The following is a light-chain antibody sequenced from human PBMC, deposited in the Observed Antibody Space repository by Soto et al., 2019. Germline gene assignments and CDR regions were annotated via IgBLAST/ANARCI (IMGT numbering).Light chain of an antibody. V-gene: IGLV1-47*02. CDR2: INI. CDR3: EAWDAGLSGWV. J-gene: IGLJ3*02. CDR1: SSNIGSNY. Sequence: QSVLTQPPSASGTPGQRVTISCSGSSSNIGSNYVYWYQHLPGTAPRLLIYINIQRSSGVPDRFSGSRSGTSASLAISALRSEDEAEYDCEAWDAGLSGWVFGGGTKLTVL.